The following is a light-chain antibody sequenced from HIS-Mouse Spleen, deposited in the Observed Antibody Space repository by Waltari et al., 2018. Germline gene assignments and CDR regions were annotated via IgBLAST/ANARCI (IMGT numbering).Light chain of an antibody. J-gene: IGKJ2*01. CDR3: QQSYSTPYT. CDR1: QSINSY. V-gene: IGKV1-39*01. Sequence: DIQMTQSPSSLSASVGDRFTIPCRASQSINSYLNWYQPKPGKAPKLLIYAASSLQSGVPSRFSGSGSGTDFTLTISSLQPEDFATYYCQQSYSTPYTFGQGTKLEIK. CDR2: AAS.